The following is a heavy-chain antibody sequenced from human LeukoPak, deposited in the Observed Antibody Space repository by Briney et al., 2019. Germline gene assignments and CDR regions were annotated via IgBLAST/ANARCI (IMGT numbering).Heavy chain of an antibody. D-gene: IGHD3-9*01. V-gene: IGHV4-34*01. CDR1: GGSFSGYY. J-gene: IGHJ4*02. CDR3: ARGLSYILTGSRRVRFDY. Sequence: PSETLSLTCAVYGGSFSGYYWSWIRQPPGKGLEWIGEINHSGSTNYNPSLKSRVTISVDTSKNQFSLKLSSVTAADTAVYYCARGLSYILTGSRRVRFDYWGQGTPVTVSS. CDR2: INHSGST.